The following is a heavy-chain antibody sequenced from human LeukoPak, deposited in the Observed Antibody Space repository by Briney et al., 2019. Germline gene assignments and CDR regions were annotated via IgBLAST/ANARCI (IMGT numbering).Heavy chain of an antibody. V-gene: IGHV3-53*04. D-gene: IGHD1-26*01. Sequence: GGSLRLSCVGSGFTFSNHAMTWVRQAPGKGLEWVSVIYSGGNTFYADSVKGRFTISRHNSENTLYLQMNSLSADDTAVYYCARLMGSGWFDPWGQGTLVTVFS. CDR1: GFTFSNHA. J-gene: IGHJ5*02. CDR3: ARLMGSGWFDP. CDR2: IYSGGNT.